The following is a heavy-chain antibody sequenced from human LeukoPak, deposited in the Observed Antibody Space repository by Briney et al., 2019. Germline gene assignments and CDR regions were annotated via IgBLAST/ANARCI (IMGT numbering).Heavy chain of an antibody. D-gene: IGHD3-3*01. J-gene: IGHJ4*02. V-gene: IGHV4-59*01. Sequence: SETLSLTCTVSGGSISSYYWSCTRQPPGKGLEWIGYIYYSGSTNYNPSLKSRVTISVDTSKNQFSLKLSSVTAADTAVYYCAYSSGYHDYWGQGTLVTVSS. CDR2: IYYSGST. CDR1: GGSISSYY. CDR3: AYSSGYHDY.